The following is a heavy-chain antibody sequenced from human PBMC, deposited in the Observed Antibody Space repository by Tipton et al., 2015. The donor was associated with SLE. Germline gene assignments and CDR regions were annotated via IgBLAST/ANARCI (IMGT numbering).Heavy chain of an antibody. Sequence: TLSLTCTVSGASVSSYCWNWIRQSPGKGLEWVGCVCNSVNIHHNPSLKSRGTISLDTSKSQFSLELSSVTAADTAVYYCARASERIGHFDYWGRGTLVTVSS. CDR2: VCNSVNI. CDR3: ARASERIGHFDY. CDR1: GASVSSYC. D-gene: IGHD1-1*01. V-gene: IGHV4-59*02. J-gene: IGHJ4*02.